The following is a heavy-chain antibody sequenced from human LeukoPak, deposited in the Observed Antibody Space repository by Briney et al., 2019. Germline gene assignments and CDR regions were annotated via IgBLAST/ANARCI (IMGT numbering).Heavy chain of an antibody. D-gene: IGHD3-22*01. CDR1: GFPFSRYN. CDR3: ARDLGQYYDTSDNWFDP. Sequence: GGSLRLSCTASGFPFSRYNMNWVRQAPGKGLEWVSSISPSGAYIYSADSLKGRFTISRDNAKNTLNLQMNSLRAEDTAVYYCARDLGQYYDTSDNWFDPWGQGTLVTVSS. V-gene: IGHV3-21*01. CDR2: ISPSGAYI. J-gene: IGHJ5*02.